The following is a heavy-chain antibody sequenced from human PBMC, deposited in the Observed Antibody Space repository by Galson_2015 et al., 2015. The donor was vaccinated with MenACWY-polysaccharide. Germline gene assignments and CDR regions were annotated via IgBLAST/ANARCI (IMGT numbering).Heavy chain of an antibody. D-gene: IGHD2-2*01. J-gene: IGHJ6*03. CDR2: IIPIFGTA. V-gene: IGHV1-69*06. CDR1: GGTFSSYA. CDR3: ARDPGPPVYCSSTSCPEHYYYYYMDV. Sequence: SVKVSCKASGGTFSSYAISWVRQAPGQGLEWMGGIIPIFGTANYAQKFQGRVTITADKSTSTAYMELSSLRSEDTAVYYCARDPGPPVYCSSTSCPEHYYYYYMDVWGKGTTVTVSS.